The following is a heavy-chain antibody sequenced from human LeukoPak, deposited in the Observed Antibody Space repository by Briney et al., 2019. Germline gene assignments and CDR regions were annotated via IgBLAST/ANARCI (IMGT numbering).Heavy chain of an antibody. Sequence: GGSLRLSCAVSGLTFSSSAMSWVRQAPGKGLEWVSAISNNGGYTYYADSVQGRFTISRDNSKSTLCLQMNSLRAEDTAVYYCAKQLGYCSDGSCYFPYWGLGTLVTVSS. J-gene: IGHJ4*02. D-gene: IGHD2-15*01. CDR3: AKQLGYCSDGSCYFPY. V-gene: IGHV3-23*01. CDR2: ISNNGGYT. CDR1: GLTFSSSA.